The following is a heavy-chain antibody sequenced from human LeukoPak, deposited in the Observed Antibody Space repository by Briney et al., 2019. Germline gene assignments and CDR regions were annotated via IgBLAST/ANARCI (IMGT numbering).Heavy chain of an antibody. CDR2: IYYSGST. V-gene: IGHV4-61*08. Sequence: PSETLSLTCTVSGGSISSGGYYWNWIRQHPGKGLEWIGYIYYSGSTNYNPSLKSRVTISVDTSKKQFSLKLSSVTAADTAVYYCASGIHLEWPEHWGQGTLVTVSS. CDR3: ASGIHLEWPEH. D-gene: IGHD3-3*01. J-gene: IGHJ1*01. CDR1: GGSISSGGYY.